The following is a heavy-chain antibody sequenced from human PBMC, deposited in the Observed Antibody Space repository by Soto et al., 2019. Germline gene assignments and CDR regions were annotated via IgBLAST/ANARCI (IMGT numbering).Heavy chain of an antibody. CDR3: ARRTPAGSWGVDV. D-gene: IGHD2-2*01. J-gene: IGHJ6*02. CDR2: ISYDGSNK. Sequence: SLRLSCAGSGFTFSSYAVHWVRQAPGKGLEWVAVISYDGSNKHYTDSVKGRFAISRDNSKNTLYLQMHSLRPEDTAVYYCARRTPAGSWGVDVWGQGTTVTVSS. V-gene: IGHV3-30*09. CDR1: GFTFSSYA.